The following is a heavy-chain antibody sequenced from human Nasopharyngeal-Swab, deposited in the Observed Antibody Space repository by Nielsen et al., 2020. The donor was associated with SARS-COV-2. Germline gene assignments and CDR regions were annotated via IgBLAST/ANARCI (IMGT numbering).Heavy chain of an antibody. V-gene: IGHV3-15*01. Sequence: SLNISCVSSVFIFSNVCMSWVLQAPGKGLEWVARIKSKSDCRTTDYAAPVKGRFTISTDDSKNTLYLQMNSLKTEDTAMYYFITDRWSDYGVNSWGQGTLVTVSS. J-gene: IGHJ4*02. CDR2: IKSKSDCRTT. CDR3: ITDRWSDYGVNS. D-gene: IGHD4/OR15-4a*01. CDR1: VFIFSNVC.